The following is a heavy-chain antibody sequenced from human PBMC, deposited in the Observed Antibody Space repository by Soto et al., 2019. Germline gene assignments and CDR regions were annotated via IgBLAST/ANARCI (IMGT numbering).Heavy chain of an antibody. D-gene: IGHD3-3*01. V-gene: IGHV3-15*01. CDR1: GFTFSNAW. CDR2: IKSKTDGGTT. Sequence: PGGSLRLSCAASGFTFSNAWMSWVRQAPGKGLEWVGRIKSKTDGGTTDYAAPVKGRFTISRDDSKNTLYLQMNSLKTEDTAVYYCTTGYDFWSGYYSRPFDHWGQGTLVTVSS. J-gene: IGHJ4*02. CDR3: TTGYDFWSGYYSRPFDH.